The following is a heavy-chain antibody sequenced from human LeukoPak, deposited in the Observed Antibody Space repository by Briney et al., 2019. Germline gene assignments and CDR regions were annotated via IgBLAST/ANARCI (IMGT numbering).Heavy chain of an antibody. Sequence: SETLSLTCTVSGGSISSGSYYWSWIRQPPGKGLEWIGYIYYSGSTNYNPSLKSRVTISVDTSKNQFSLKLSSVTAADTAVYYCAKIVGPSLRFLEFWYFDLWGRGTLVTVSS. D-gene: IGHD3-3*01. CDR3: AKIVGPSLRFLEFWYFDL. J-gene: IGHJ2*01. V-gene: IGHV4-61*01. CDR1: GGSISSGSYY. CDR2: IYYSGST.